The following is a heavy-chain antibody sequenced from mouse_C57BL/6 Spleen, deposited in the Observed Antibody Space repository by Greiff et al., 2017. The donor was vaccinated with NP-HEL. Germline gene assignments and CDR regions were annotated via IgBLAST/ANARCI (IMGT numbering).Heavy chain of an antibody. CDR2: ILPGSGST. Sequence: QVQLKQSGAELMKPGASVKLSCKATGYTFTGYWIEWVKQRPGHGLEWIGEILPGSGSTNYNEKFKGKATFTADTSSNTAYMQLSSLTTEDSAIYYCARFPYYYGSSYDAMDYWGQGTSVTVSS. CDR1: GYTFTGYW. D-gene: IGHD1-1*01. J-gene: IGHJ4*01. CDR3: ARFPYYYGSSYDAMDY. V-gene: IGHV1-9*01.